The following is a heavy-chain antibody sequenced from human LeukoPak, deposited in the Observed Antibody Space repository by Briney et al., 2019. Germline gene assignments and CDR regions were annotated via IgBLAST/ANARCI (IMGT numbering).Heavy chain of an antibody. D-gene: IGHD6-13*01. J-gene: IGHJ6*02. CDR1: GFTVSSNY. V-gene: IGHV3-53*01. CDR3: AFIAAAGTPPYYYYGMDV. CDR2: IYSGGST. Sequence: PGGSLRLSCAASGFTVSSNYMSWVRQAPGKGLEWVSVIYSGGSTYYADSVKGRFTISRDNSKNTLYLQMNSLRAEDTAVYYCAFIAAAGTPPYYYYGMDVWGQGTTVTVSS.